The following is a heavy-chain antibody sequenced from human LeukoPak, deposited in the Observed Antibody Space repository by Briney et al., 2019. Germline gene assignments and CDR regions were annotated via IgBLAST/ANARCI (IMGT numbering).Heavy chain of an antibody. V-gene: IGHV1-3*01. D-gene: IGHD3-22*01. CDR2: INAGNGNT. J-gene: IGHJ4*02. CDR1: GYTFTSYP. CDR3: ARAAYYYDGSGYYYD. Sequence: GASVKVSCKASGYTFTSYPMHWVRQAPGQRLEWMGWINAGNGNTKYSQKFQGRVTISGDTSASTVYMELSSLRSEDTALYYCARAAYYYDGSGYYYDWGQGTLVTVSS.